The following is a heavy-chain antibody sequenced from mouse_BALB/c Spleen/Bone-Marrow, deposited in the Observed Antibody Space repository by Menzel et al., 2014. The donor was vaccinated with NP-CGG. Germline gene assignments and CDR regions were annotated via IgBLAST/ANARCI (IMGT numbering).Heavy chain of an antibody. D-gene: IGHD4-1*01. V-gene: IGHV2-9*02. J-gene: IGHJ2*01. CDR1: GFSLTSYG. CDR3: ARDRTGSGFDY. CDR2: IWAGGST. Sequence: VKLQESGPGLVAPPQSLSITCTVSGFSLTSYGVHWVRQPPGKGLEWLGVIWAGGSTNYNSALMSRLSISKDNSKSQVFLKMNSLRTNDTAMYYCARDRTGSGFDYWGQGTTLTVSS.